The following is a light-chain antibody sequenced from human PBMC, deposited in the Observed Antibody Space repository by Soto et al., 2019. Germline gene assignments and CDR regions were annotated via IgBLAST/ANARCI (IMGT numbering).Light chain of an antibody. V-gene: IGLV1-40*01. J-gene: IGLJ7*01. CDR2: GNS. Sequence: QAVVTQPPSVSGAPGQRVTISCTGSSSNIGAGYDVHWYLQLPGTAPKLLIYGNSNRPSGVPDRFSGSKSGTSASLAITGLQAEDEADYYCQSYDTGLRTVFGGGTQLTVL. CDR1: SSNIGAGYD. CDR3: QSYDTGLRTV.